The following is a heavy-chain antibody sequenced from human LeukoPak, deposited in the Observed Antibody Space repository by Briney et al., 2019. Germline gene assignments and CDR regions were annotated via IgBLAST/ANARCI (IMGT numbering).Heavy chain of an antibody. CDR1: GFTFSSYS. J-gene: IGHJ4*02. CDR3: AKDWNGSSGWYGERGFDY. D-gene: IGHD6-19*01. Sequence: GGSLRLSCAASGFTFSSYSMNWVRQAPGKGLEWVSYISSSSSTIYYADSVKGRFTISRDNAKNSLYLQMNSLRDEDTAVYYCAKDWNGSSGWYGERGFDYWGQGTLVTVSS. V-gene: IGHV3-48*02. CDR2: ISSSSSTI.